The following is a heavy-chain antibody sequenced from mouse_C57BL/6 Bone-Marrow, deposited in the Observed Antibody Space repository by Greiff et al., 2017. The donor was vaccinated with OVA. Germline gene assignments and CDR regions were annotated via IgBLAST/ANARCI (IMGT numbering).Heavy chain of an antibody. Sequence: EVQLVESGGDLVKPGGSLKLSCAASGFTFSSYGMSWVRQTPDKRLEWVVTISSGGSYTYYPASVKGRFTISRDNAKNTLYLQMSSLKSEDTAMYYCARSYYEDAMDYWGQGTSVTVSS. J-gene: IGHJ4*01. CDR2: ISSGGSYT. CDR1: GFTFSSYG. V-gene: IGHV5-6*01. D-gene: IGHD2-4*01. CDR3: ARSYYEDAMDY.